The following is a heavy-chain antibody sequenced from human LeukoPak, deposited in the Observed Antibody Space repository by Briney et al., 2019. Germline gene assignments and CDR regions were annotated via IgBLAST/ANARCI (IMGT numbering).Heavy chain of an antibody. V-gene: IGHV1-2*02. CDR3: ARDPSSVTLYFFDY. CDR1: GYTFRGNY. D-gene: IGHD4-11*01. Sequence: SVKVSCKASGYTFRGNYIHWLRQAPGQGLEWMGWIDANNGDTKSAQKFQGRVTMSRDTSISTAYMDLSSLSPDDAAVYYCARDPSSVTLYFFDYWGQGTLVTVSS. J-gene: IGHJ4*02. CDR2: IDANNGDT.